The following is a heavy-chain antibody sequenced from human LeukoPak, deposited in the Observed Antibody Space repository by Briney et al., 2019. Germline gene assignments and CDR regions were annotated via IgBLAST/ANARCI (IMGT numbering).Heavy chain of an antibody. CDR1: GGTFSSYA. J-gene: IGHJ4*02. CDR2: IIPIFGTA. V-gene: IGHV1-69*13. D-gene: IGHD3-10*01. CDR3: ARDLNYYGSGSFRGFDY. Sequence: SVKVSCKASGGTFSSYAISWVRQAPGQGLEWMGGIIPIFGTANYAQKFQGRVTITADESTSTAYMELSSLRSEDTAVYYCARDLNYYGSGSFRGFDYWGQGTLVTVS.